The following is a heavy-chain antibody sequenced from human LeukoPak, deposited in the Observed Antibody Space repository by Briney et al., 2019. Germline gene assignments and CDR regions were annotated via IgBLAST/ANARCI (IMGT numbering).Heavy chain of an antibody. D-gene: IGHD3-10*01. CDR1: GFTFSSFV. J-gene: IGHJ4*02. CDR3: ARSGYYYGSGSHFDY. V-gene: IGHV3-23*01. CDR2: ISGSGGST. Sequence: GGSLTLSCAASGFTFSSFVMSWVRQAPGKGLEWVSTISGSGGSTYYADSEKGRFTLSRDNSKNTLYLQMNSLRAEGTAVYYCARSGYYYGSGSHFDYWGQGTLVTVSS.